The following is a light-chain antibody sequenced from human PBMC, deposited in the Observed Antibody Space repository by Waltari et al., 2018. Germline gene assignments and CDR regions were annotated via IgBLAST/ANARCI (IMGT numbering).Light chain of an antibody. Sequence: EIVLTQYPGSLSSSPGERVTLSCRASQSVIRALAWYQQKPGQAPRLLIFGASNRATGIPDRFSGSGSETDFSLTISRLEPEDFAVYYCQHYVRLPATFGRGTKVEIK. CDR2: GAS. CDR3: QHYVRLPAT. V-gene: IGKV3-20*01. J-gene: IGKJ1*01. CDR1: QSVIRA.